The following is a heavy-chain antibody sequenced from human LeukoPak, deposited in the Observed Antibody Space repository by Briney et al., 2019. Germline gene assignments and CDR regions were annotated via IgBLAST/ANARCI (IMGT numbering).Heavy chain of an antibody. J-gene: IGHJ6*03. Sequence: ASVKVSCKASGYTFTSYGINWVRQAPGQGLEWMGWISAYNGNTNYAQKLQGRVTMTTDTSTSTAYMELRSLRSDDTAVYYCARTTEAHSWQTRYYSYYMDVWGKGTTVTVSS. CDR1: GYTFTSYG. V-gene: IGHV1-18*01. CDR2: ISAYNGNT. CDR3: ARTTEAHSWQTRYYSYYMDV. D-gene: IGHD6-13*01.